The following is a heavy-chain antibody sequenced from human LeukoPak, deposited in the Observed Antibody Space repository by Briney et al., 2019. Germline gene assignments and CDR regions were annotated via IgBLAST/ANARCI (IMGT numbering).Heavy chain of an antibody. J-gene: IGHJ4*02. V-gene: IGHV3-23*01. CDR1: GFTFNAHA. Sequence: PGGSLRLSCAGSGFTFNAHAMSWVRQAPGKGLEWVSSISGSGGSTYYADYVKGRSTISRDNSKKVVYFEMNSLRGEDTAVYFCARGGQNFDFWRFDYWGQGTLAVVSS. CDR2: ISGSGGST. CDR3: ARGGQNFDFWRFDY. D-gene: IGHD3-3*01.